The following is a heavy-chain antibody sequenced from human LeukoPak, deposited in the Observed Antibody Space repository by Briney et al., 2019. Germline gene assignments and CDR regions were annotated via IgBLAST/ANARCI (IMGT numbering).Heavy chain of an antibody. J-gene: IGHJ4*02. Sequence: GGSLRLSRAASGFTFSSYEMNWVRQAPGEGLEWVSYISTSDTSIYYADSVKGRFTISRDNAKNSLYLQMNSLRAEDTAVYYCARERASCGGDCSDYWGQGTLVTVSS. CDR3: ARERASCGGDCSDY. CDR2: ISTSDTSI. CDR1: GFTFSSYE. V-gene: IGHV3-48*03. D-gene: IGHD2-21*02.